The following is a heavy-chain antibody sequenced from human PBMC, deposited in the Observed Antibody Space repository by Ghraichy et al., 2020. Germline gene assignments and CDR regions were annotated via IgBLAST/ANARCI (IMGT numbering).Heavy chain of an antibody. Sequence: SQTLSLTCTVSGGSISSSSYYWGWIRQPPGKGLEWIGSIYYSGSTYYNPSLKSRVTISVDTSKNQFSLKLSSVTAADTAVYYCAGLKRSWIQLWLDYYGMDVWGQETTVTVSS. J-gene: IGHJ6*02. CDR2: IYYSGST. CDR1: GGSISSSSYY. CDR3: AGLKRSWIQLWLDYYGMDV. V-gene: IGHV4-39*01. D-gene: IGHD5-18*01.